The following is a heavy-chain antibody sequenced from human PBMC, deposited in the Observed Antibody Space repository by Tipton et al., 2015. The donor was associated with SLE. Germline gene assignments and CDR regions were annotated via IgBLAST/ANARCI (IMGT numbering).Heavy chain of an antibody. CDR1: GVSISSSSYY. CDR2: IYYSGST. J-gene: IGHJ6*03. Sequence: TLSLTCTVSGVSISSSSYYWGWIRQPPGKGLEWIGSIYYSGSTYYNPSLKSRVTISVDTSKNQFSLKLSSVTAADTAVYYCARGRAAADLYYYYYYMHVWCKGNPVTVSS. V-gene: IGHV4-39*07. CDR3: ARGRAAADLYYYYYYMHV. D-gene: IGHD6-13*01.